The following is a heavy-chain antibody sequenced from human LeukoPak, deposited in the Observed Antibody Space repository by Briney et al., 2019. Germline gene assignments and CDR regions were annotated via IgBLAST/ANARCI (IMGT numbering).Heavy chain of an antibody. D-gene: IGHD3-9*01. J-gene: IGHJ4*02. V-gene: IGHV3-7*01. CDR1: GFTFSSYW. CDR3: ARSYYDILTGYYDY. CDR2: IKQDGSEK. Sequence: PGGSLRLSCAASGFTFSSYWMSWVRQAPGKGLEWVANIKQDGSEKYYVDSVKGRFTISRDNAKNSLYLQMNSLRAEDTAAYYCARSYYDILTGYYDYWGQGTLVTVSS.